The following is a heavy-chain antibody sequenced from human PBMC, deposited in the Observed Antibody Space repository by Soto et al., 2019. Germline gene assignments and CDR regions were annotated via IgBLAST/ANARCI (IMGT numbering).Heavy chain of an antibody. J-gene: IGHJ6*02. CDR2: ISGSGGST. Sequence: GGSLRLSCAASGFTFSSYAMSWVRQAPGKGLEWVSAISGSGGSTYYADSVKGRFTISRDNSKNTLYPQMNSLSTEDTAVYYCAKWIQVWGGYYYYYGMDVWGQGTTVTVSS. V-gene: IGHV3-23*01. D-gene: IGHD5-18*01. CDR1: GFTFSSYA. CDR3: AKWIQVWGGYYYYYGMDV.